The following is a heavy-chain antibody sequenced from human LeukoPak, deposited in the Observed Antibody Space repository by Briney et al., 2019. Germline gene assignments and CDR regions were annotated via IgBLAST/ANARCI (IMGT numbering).Heavy chain of an antibody. Sequence: GGSLRLSCAASGFTFSSYEMNWVRQAPGKGLEWVSYISSSGSTIYYADSVKGRFTNSRDNAKNSLYLQMNSLRAEDTAVYYCARDYGGSSPFDYWGQGTLVTVSS. D-gene: IGHD4-23*01. CDR3: ARDYGGSSPFDY. CDR2: ISSSGSTI. J-gene: IGHJ4*02. CDR1: GFTFSSYE. V-gene: IGHV3-48*03.